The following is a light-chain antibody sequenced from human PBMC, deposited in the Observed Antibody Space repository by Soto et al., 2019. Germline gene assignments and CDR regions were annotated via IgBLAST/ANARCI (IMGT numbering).Light chain of an antibody. CDR2: EVT. J-gene: IGLJ2*01. CDR1: SSDVGGYNY. CDR3: SLYTSSNTLV. V-gene: IGLV2-14*01. Sequence: QSALTQPASVSGSPGQSITISCTGTSSDVGGYNYVSWYQQYPGKAPKVMIYEVTNRPSGVSNRFSGSKSGNTASLTISGLQAEDEADYYCSLYTSSNTLVFGGWTKLTVL.